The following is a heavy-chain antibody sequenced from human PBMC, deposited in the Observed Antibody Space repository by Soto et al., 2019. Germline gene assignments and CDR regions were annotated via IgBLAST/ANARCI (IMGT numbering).Heavy chain of an antibody. CDR1: GGSISSSSYY. J-gene: IGHJ6*02. Sequence: SETLSLTCTVSGGSISSSSYYWSWIRQPPGKGLEWIGYMYNTGSTIYNPSLKSRVTISVDTSKNQFSLKLNSVTAADTAVYYCARDLWGYCGADCYPLDVLGQGTTVTVSS. V-gene: IGHV4-61*01. CDR2: MYNTGST. D-gene: IGHD2-21*02. CDR3: ARDLWGYCGADCYPLDV.